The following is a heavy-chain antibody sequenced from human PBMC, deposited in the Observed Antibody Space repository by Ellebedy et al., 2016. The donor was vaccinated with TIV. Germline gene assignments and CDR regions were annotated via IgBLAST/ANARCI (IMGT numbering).Heavy chain of an antibody. V-gene: IGHV3-33*01. CDR2: IWYDGSNK. D-gene: IGHD1-26*01. Sequence: GGSLRLXXAASGFTFSSYGMHWVRQAPGKGLEWVAVIWYDGSNKYYADSVKGRFTISRDNSKNTLYLQMNSLRAEDTAVYYCASAQWELVGVLDYWGQGTLVTVSS. CDR1: GFTFSSYG. J-gene: IGHJ4*02. CDR3: ASAQWELVGVLDY.